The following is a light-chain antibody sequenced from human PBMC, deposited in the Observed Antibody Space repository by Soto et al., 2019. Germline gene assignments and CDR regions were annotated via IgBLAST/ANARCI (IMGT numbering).Light chain of an antibody. J-gene: IGKJ4*01. CDR1: QSINNL. V-gene: IGKV1-5*01. CDR2: DVS. CDR3: QHYDSYSLT. Sequence: DIQVTQSPSTLSASVGDRVTITCLASQSINNLLAWYQQKPGKAPKLLIYDVSTLESGVPSRFSGSGSGTEFTLTISSLQPEDFATYYCQHYDSYSLTFGGGTKVDIK.